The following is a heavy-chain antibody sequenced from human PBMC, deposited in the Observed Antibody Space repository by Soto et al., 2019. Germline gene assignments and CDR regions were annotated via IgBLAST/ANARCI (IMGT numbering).Heavy chain of an antibody. CDR1: RYTFTSYG. CDR3: ARGAPRGNPPPYYYYGMDV. D-gene: IGHD3-16*01. CDR2: ISAYKGNT. J-gene: IGHJ6*02. V-gene: IGHV1-18*04. Sequence: TSVKVSCKDSRYTFTSYGISWVRQAPGQGLEWMGWISAYKGNTNYAQKLQGRVTMTTDTSTSTAYMELRSLRSHETAVYYCARGAPRGNPPPYYYYGMDVWGQGTTVTVSS.